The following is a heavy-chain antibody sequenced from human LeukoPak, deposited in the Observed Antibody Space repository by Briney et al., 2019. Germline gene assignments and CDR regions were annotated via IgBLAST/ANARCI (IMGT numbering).Heavy chain of an antibody. V-gene: IGHV3-23*01. CDR2: ISGSGGST. Sequence: PGGSLRLSCAASGFTFSSYAMSWVRQAPGKGLEWVSAISGSGGSTYYADSVKGRFTISRDNSKNTLYLQMNSLRAEDTAVYYCAKLVTMVRGVISHFDYWGQGTLVTVSS. CDR3: AKLVTMVRGVISHFDY. CDR1: GFTFSSYA. D-gene: IGHD3-10*01. J-gene: IGHJ4*02.